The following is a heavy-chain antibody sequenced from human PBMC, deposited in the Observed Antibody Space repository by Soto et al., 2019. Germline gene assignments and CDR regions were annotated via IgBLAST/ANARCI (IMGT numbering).Heavy chain of an antibody. Sequence: EVQLVESGGGLVKPGGSLRLSCAASGFTLSSYSMNWVRQAPGKGLEWVSAISRGSSYKYYAGSVKGRFTISRDNAKNSLYLQMNSPRAEDTALYSCATIFGEEDYWGQGTLVTVSS. J-gene: IGHJ4*02. CDR3: ATIFGEEDY. V-gene: IGHV3-21*01. CDR1: GFTLSSYS. CDR2: ISRGSSYK. D-gene: IGHD3-10*01.